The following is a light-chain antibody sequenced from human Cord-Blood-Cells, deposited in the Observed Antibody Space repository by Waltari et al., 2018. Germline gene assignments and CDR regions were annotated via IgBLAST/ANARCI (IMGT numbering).Light chain of an antibody. CDR2: DVS. CDR3: SSYTSSSTRKV. V-gene: IGLV2-14*01. Sequence: QSALTQPASVSGSPGQSITISCTGTSSDVGGYNYVSWYQQHPGKAPKLMIYDVSNRPSGVSNRFSGSKSGNTASRTISGLQAEDEADYYCSSYTSSSTRKVFGTGTKVTVL. CDR1: SSDVGGYNY. J-gene: IGLJ1*01.